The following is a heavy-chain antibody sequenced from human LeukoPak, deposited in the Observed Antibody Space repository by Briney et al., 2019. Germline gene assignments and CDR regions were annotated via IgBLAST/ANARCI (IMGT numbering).Heavy chain of an antibody. CDR3: ARVKVSSSSSSLFSCYGMDV. CDR1: GFTFSSYA. CDR2: ISYDGSNK. J-gene: IGHJ6*02. D-gene: IGHD6-13*01. V-gene: IGHV3-30-3*01. Sequence: GSLRLSCAASGFTFSSYAMHWVRQAPGKGLEWVAVISYDGSNKYYADSVKGRFTISRDNSKNTLYLQMNSLRAEDTAVYYCARVKVSSSSSSLFSCYGMDVWGQGTTVTVSS.